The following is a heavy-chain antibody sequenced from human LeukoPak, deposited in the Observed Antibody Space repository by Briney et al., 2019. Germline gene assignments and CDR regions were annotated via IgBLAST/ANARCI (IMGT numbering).Heavy chain of an antibody. Sequence: PGGSLRLSCTASGFTFSSYEMNWVRQAPGKGLEWVSYISSSGSTIYYADSVKGRFTISRDNAKNSLYLQMYGLRAEDTAVYYCARLYSSGWYDFDYWGQGTLVTVSS. CDR3: ARLYSSGWYDFDY. V-gene: IGHV3-48*03. CDR2: ISSSGSTI. J-gene: IGHJ4*02. D-gene: IGHD6-19*01. CDR1: GFTFSSYE.